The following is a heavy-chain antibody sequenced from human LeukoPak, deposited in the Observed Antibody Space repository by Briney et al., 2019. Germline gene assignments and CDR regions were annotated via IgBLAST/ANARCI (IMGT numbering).Heavy chain of an antibody. Sequence: GGSLRLSCAASGFTFSSYAMNWVRQAPRKGLEWVSGISNSGVSRDYADSVKGRFTISRDNSKNMLYLQMNNLRAEDTAVYYCAKGEFGSGWPNWGQGTLVTVSS. CDR3: AKGEFGSGWPN. V-gene: IGHV3-23*01. CDR2: ISNSGVSR. CDR1: GFTFSSYA. D-gene: IGHD6-19*01. J-gene: IGHJ4*02.